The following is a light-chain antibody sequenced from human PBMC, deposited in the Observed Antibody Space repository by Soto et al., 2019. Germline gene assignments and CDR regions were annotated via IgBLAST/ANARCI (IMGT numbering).Light chain of an antibody. CDR1: QSVSSY. J-gene: IGKJ4*01. CDR3: QQRRNWPRT. V-gene: IGKV3-11*01. CDR2: DAS. Sequence: EIMLTQSPATLSLSPGERDTLSCRASQSVSSYLAWYQQKPGQAPRLLIYDASNRATGIPARFSGSGSGTDFNLTISSLEPEDFSVDYCQQRRNWPRTFGGGNKVEIK.